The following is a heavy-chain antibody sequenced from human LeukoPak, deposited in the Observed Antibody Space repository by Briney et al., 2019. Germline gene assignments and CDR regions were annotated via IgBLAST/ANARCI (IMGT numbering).Heavy chain of an antibody. D-gene: IGHD2-15*01. J-gene: IGHJ5*02. CDR3: ARDLLPYRSGGSCYLKGWFDP. Sequence: ASVKVSCKASGGTFSSYAISWVRQAPGQGLEWMGRIIPILGIANYAQKFQGRVTITADKSTSTAYMELSSLRSEDTAVYYCARDLLPYRSGGSCYLKGWFDPWGQGTLVTVSS. CDR1: GGTFSSYA. V-gene: IGHV1-69*04. CDR2: IIPILGIA.